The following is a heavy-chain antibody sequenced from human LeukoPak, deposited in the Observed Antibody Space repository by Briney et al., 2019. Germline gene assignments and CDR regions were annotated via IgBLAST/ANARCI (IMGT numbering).Heavy chain of an antibody. CDR3: ARQKRYSSSWYELDWFDP. CDR2: IYHSGST. D-gene: IGHD6-13*01. Sequence: PSETLSLTCAVSGYSISSGYYWAWIRQPPGQGLEWIGSIYHSGSTYYNPSLKSRVTISVNTSKNQFSLKLSSVTAADTAVYYCARQKRYSSSWYELDWFDPWGQGTLVTVSS. CDR1: GYSISSGYY. J-gene: IGHJ5*02. V-gene: IGHV4-38-2*01.